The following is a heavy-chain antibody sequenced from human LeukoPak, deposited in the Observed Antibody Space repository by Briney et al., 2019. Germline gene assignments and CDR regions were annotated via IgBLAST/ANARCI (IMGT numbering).Heavy chain of an antibody. CDR1: GASTTSYY. V-gene: IGHV4-59*01. J-gene: IGHJ4*02. CDR3: ARDTRSYDTSGYYYFDY. D-gene: IGHD3-22*01. CDR2: IYSDGTT. Sequence: ASETLSLTCSVSGASTTSYYWNWIRQAPGKGLEWIGYIYSDGTTSYSPSLRSRVTISIDTSRNQFSLKLSSVTAADAAVYYCARDTRSYDTSGYYYFDYWGQGALVTVSS.